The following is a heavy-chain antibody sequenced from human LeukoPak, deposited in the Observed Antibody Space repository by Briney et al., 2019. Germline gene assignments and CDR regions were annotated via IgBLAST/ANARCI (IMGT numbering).Heavy chain of an antibody. J-gene: IGHJ4*02. Sequence: SETLSLTCAVYGGSFSGYYWSWIRQPPGKGLEWIGEINHSGSTNYNPSLKSRVTISTDTSKNQLSLQLTSVTAADTAVYYCARRGNQFDYWGQGTLVTVSS. D-gene: IGHD1-14*01. CDR2: INHSGST. V-gene: IGHV4-34*01. CDR1: GGSFSGYY. CDR3: ARRGNQFDY.